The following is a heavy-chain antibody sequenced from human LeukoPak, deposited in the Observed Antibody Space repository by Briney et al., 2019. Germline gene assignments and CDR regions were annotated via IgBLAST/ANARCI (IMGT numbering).Heavy chain of an antibody. CDR1: GYTFTSYG. J-gene: IGHJ4*02. CDR2: ISAYNGNT. V-gene: IGHV1-18*01. D-gene: IGHD3-10*01. Sequence: ASVKVSCKASGYTFTSYGISWVRQAPGQGLEWMGWISAYNGNTNYAQKLQGRVTMTTDTSTSTAYMELRSLRSDDTAVYYCARGAMVRGVKRPIDYWGQGTLVTVSS. CDR3: ARGAMVRGVKRPIDY.